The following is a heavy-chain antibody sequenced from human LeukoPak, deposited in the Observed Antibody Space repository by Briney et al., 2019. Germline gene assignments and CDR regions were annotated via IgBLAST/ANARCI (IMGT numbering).Heavy chain of an antibody. Sequence: SETLSLTCAVYGGSFSGYYWSWIRQPPGKGLEWIGETNHSGSTNYNPSLKSRVTISVDTSKNQFSLKLSSVTAADTAVYYCAREKEWLGGRGYYFDYWGQGTLVTVSS. CDR2: TNHSGST. CDR1: GGSFSGYY. CDR3: AREKEWLGGRGYYFDY. V-gene: IGHV4-34*01. J-gene: IGHJ4*02. D-gene: IGHD6-19*01.